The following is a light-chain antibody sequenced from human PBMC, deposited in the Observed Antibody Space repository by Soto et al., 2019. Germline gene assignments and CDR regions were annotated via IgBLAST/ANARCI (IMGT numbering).Light chain of an antibody. CDR3: QQYGSSPGT. Sequence: EIVLTQSPGTLSLSPGERATLSCRASQSVSSSYLAWYQQKPGQAPRLLIYGASSRATGIPDRFSGSGSGTDVTLTISRLEPEDFAVYYCQQYGSSPGTCGQGTKVEIK. CDR1: QSVSSSY. J-gene: IGKJ1*01. V-gene: IGKV3-20*01. CDR2: GAS.